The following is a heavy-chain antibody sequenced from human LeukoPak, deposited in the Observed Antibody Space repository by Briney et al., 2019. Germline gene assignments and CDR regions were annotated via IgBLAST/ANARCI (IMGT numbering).Heavy chain of an antibody. J-gene: IGHJ4*02. Sequence: GASVKVSCKASGYTFTSYAMNWVRQAPGQGLEWMGWVNTNTGNPTYAQGFTGRFVFSLDTSVSTAYLQISSLKAEDTAVYYCARSSNSGSYYGYFDYWGQGTLVTVSS. CDR2: VNTNTGNP. CDR3: ARSSNSGSYYGYFDY. V-gene: IGHV7-4-1*02. CDR1: GYTFTSYA. D-gene: IGHD1-26*01.